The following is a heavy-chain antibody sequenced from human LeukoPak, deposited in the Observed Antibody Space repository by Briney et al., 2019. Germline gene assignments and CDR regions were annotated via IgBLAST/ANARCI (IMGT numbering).Heavy chain of an antibody. J-gene: IGHJ5*02. V-gene: IGHV4-59*08. CDR1: GGSISSYY. CDR2: IYYSGST. CDR3: ARHIYDSSGYYYFNWFDP. Sequence: PSETLSLTCTVSGGSISSYYWSWIRQPPGKGLEWIGYIYYSGSTNYNPSLKSRVAISVDTSKNQISLKLSSVTAADTAVYYCARHIYDSSGYYYFNWFDPWGQGTLVTVSS. D-gene: IGHD3-22*01.